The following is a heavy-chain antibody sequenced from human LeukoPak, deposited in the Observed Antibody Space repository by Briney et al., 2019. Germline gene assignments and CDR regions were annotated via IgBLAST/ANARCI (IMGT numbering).Heavy chain of an antibody. V-gene: IGHV3-30*03. J-gene: IGHJ4*02. CDR3: AREIWGTFRIGY. D-gene: IGHD3-16*01. CDR1: GFTFSTYA. Sequence: PGRSLRLSCAASGFTFSTYAIHWVRQSPGKGLEWMADVSSDGGSKHYVDSVKGRFTISRDNSKNTVYLQMDSLRTEDTALYYCAREIWGTFRIGYWGQGTLVTVSS. CDR2: VSSDGGSK.